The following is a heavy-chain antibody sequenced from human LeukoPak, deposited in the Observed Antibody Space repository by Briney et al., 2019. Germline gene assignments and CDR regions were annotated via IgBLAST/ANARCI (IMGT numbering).Heavy chain of an antibody. V-gene: IGHV3-21*01. CDR1: GFTFSSYS. D-gene: IGHD1-1*01. CDR3: AKTTDNYYYYNMDV. CDR2: ISTSSSYI. Sequence: KAGGSLRLSCAVSGFTFSSYSMNWVRQAPGKGLEWVSSISTSSSYIYYADSVKGRFTISRDNAKNSLHLQMNSLRAEDTAMYYCAKTTDNYYYYNMDVWGKGTTVTVSS. J-gene: IGHJ6*03.